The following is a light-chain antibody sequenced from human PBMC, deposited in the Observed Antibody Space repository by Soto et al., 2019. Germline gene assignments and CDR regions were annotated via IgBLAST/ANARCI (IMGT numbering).Light chain of an antibody. CDR3: SSYSGTNTLEV. CDR2: DVS. Sequence: QSALTQPASVSGSPGQSITISCTGTSSDVGGYNYVSWYQQHQGKAPKLIIYDVSNRPSGVSDRFSGSKSGNTASLTISGLQAEDEADYYCSSYSGTNTLEVFGTGTKVTVL. V-gene: IGLV2-14*01. CDR1: SSDVGGYNY. J-gene: IGLJ1*01.